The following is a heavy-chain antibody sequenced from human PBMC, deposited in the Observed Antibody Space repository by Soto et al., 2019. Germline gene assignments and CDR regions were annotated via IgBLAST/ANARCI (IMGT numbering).Heavy chain of an antibody. CDR2: ISWNSGSI. CDR1: GFTFDDYA. Sequence: EVQLVESGGGLVQPGRSLRLSCAASGFTFDDYAMHWVRQAPGKGLEWVSGISWNSGSIGYADSVKGRFTISRDNAKNSLYLQMNSLRAEDTALYYCAKDISAGVATIGTPRNYFDYWGQGTLVTVSS. J-gene: IGHJ4*02. D-gene: IGHD5-12*01. CDR3: AKDISAGVATIGTPRNYFDY. V-gene: IGHV3-9*01.